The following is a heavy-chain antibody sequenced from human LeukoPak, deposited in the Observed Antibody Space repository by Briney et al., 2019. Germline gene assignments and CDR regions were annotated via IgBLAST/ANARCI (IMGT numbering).Heavy chain of an antibody. CDR2: ISGSGGST. CDR3: AKDWGYYYDSSDSEGLLDY. Sequence: PGGSLRLSCAASGFTFSSYSMNWVRQAPGKGLEWVSAISGSGGSTYYADSVKGRFTISRDNSKNTLYLQMNSLRAEDTAVYYCAKDWGYYYDSSDSEGLLDYWGQGTLVTVSS. D-gene: IGHD3-22*01. CDR1: GFTFSSYS. V-gene: IGHV3-23*01. J-gene: IGHJ4*02.